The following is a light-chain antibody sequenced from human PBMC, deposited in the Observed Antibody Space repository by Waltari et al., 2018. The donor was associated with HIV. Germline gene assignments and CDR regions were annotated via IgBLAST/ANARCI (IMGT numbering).Light chain of an antibody. J-gene: IGKJ2*01. CDR3: QQYYTWPPYT. CDR1: QSVRSN. V-gene: IGKV3-15*01. CDR2: GAS. Sequence: EILMTQSPASLSVSPGERATLSCRASQSVRSNIAWYQQKPGQAPRLLIYGASTRATGIPARFSGSGSGTEFTLTISSLQSEDFAVYYRQQYYTWPPYTFGQGTKLEIK.